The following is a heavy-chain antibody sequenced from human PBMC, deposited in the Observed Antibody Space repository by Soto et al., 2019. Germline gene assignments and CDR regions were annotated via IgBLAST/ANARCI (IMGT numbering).Heavy chain of an antibody. CDR1: GYTFTSYG. V-gene: IGHV1-18*04. J-gene: IGHJ1*01. Sequence: QVQLVQSGPDLKRPGASMKVSCKASGYTFTSYGISWVRQAPGQGLEWMAWISPLKGRTQYSQKAQGRVTLSTDTYSNTGYMEMTTLRVDYSDVYYCAMDAGDRPVYFNHWAQGTLVTVS. CDR2: ISPLKGRT. CDR3: AMDAGDRPVYFNH. D-gene: IGHD4-17*01.